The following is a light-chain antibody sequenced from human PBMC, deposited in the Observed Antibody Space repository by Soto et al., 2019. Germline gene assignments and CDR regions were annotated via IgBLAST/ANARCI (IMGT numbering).Light chain of an antibody. V-gene: IGKV3D-15*01. CDR1: QTVNTY. CDR2: AAS. Sequence: EIVLRQSPATLSLSPGERATLSCGASQTVNTYLAWYQQKPGQAPRLLIYAASNRATGIPARFSGSGSGTEFTLTISSLQSEDFAVYYCQQYNNWPLTFGGGTKVDI. J-gene: IGKJ4*01. CDR3: QQYNNWPLT.